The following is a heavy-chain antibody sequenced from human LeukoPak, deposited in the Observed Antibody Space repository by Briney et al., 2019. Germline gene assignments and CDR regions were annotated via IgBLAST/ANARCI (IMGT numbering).Heavy chain of an antibody. CDR2: INPNSGGT. CDR1: GFIFTGYY. V-gene: IGHV1-2*02. Sequence: ASVKVSCKTSGFIFTGYYMHWVRQAPGQGLEWMGWINPNSGGTNYAQKFQGRVTMTRDTSISTAYMELSRLRSDDTALYYCARGDYFNYWGQGTLVTVSS. J-gene: IGHJ4*02. CDR3: ARGDYFNY.